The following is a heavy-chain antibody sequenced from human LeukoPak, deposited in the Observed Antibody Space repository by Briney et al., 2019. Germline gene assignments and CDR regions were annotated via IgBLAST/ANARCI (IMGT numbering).Heavy chain of an antibody. CDR2: INWNAGST. D-gene: IGHD6-19*01. J-gene: IGHJ3*02. V-gene: IGHV3-20*04. CDR1: GFTFDDYG. Sequence: GGSLRFSCAASGFTFDDYGMSWVRQAPGKGLEWVSGINWNAGSTGYADSVRGRFTISRDNAKNSLFLQMNSLRAEDTALYYCARARGSGPYDAFDIWGQGTMVTVSS. CDR3: ARARGSGPYDAFDI.